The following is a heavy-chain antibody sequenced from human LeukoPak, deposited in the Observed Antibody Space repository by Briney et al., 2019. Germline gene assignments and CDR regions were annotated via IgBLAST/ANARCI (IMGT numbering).Heavy chain of an antibody. D-gene: IGHD4-17*01. J-gene: IGHJ4*02. CDR1: GFTFSNYA. Sequence: GGSLRLPCAASGFTFSNYAMNWVRQAPGKGLEWVSGISGNGGSTYYADSVKGRFTISRDNSKNTLYVQMNSLRAEDTAIYYCALVTTDRPFDYWGQGTLVTVSS. CDR3: ALVTTDRPFDY. CDR2: ISGNGGST. V-gene: IGHV3-23*01.